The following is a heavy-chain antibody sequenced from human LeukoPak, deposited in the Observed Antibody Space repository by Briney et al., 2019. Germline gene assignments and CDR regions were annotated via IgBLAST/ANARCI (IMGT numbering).Heavy chain of an antibody. J-gene: IGHJ5*02. CDR1: GFTFSSYA. D-gene: IGHD1-7*01. V-gene: IGHV3-23*01. CDR2: ISGSGGST. Sequence: GGSLRLSCAASGFTFSSYAMSWVRQAPGKGLEWVSAISGSGGSTYYADSVKGRFTISRDNSKNTLYLQMNSLRAEDTAVYYCAKGGVELRPGDNWFDPWGQGTLVTVSS. CDR3: AKGGVELRPGDNWFDP.